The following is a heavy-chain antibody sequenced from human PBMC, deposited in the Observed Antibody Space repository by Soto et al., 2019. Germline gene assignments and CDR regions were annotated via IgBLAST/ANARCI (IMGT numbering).Heavy chain of an antibody. CDR3: AQTGIVATSGFDY. Sequence: EVQLLESGGGLVQPGGSLRLSCAASGFTFSSYAMSWVLQAPGQGLEWVSAISGSGGSTYYADSVKGRFTISRDNSKNTLYLQMNSLRAEDTAVYYCAQTGIVATSGFDYWGQGTLVTVSS. J-gene: IGHJ4*02. V-gene: IGHV3-23*01. CDR2: ISGSGGST. D-gene: IGHD5-12*01. CDR1: GFTFSSYA.